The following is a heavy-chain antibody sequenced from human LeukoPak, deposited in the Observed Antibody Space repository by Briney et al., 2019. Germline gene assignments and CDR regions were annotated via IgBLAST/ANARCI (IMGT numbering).Heavy chain of an antibody. D-gene: IGHD6-19*01. Sequence: SETLSLTCAVYGESFSGYQWSWIRQPPGKGLEWIGEINHTGNTNYNPSLKSRVTISVDTSKNQFSLKLSSVTAADTAVYYCARTYSSGWSYLYFDYWGQGTLVTVSS. V-gene: IGHV4-34*01. J-gene: IGHJ4*02. CDR3: ARTYSSGWSYLYFDY. CDR2: INHTGNT. CDR1: GESFSGYQ.